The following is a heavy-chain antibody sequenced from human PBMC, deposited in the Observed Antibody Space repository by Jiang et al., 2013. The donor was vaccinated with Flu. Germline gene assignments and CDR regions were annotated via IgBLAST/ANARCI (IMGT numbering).Heavy chain of an antibody. Sequence: EVKKPGTSVKVSCKASGFTFTSSAVQWVRQARGQRLEWIGWIVVGSGNTNYAQKFQERVTITRDMSTSTAYMELSSLRSEDTAVYYCAADNRAPNAYCSGGSCYYYYGMDVWGQGTTVTVSS. CDR1: GFTFTSSA. CDR3: AADNRAPNAYCSGGSCYYYYGMDV. J-gene: IGHJ6*02. V-gene: IGHV1-58*01. D-gene: IGHD2-15*01. CDR2: IVVGSGNT.